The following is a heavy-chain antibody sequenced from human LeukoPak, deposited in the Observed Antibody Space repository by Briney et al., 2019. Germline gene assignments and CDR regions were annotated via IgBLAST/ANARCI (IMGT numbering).Heavy chain of an antibody. V-gene: IGHV4-4*07. CDR1: GASIYSQY. CDR2: KYISGST. D-gene: IGHD2-15*01. J-gene: IGHJ4*02. Sequence: SETLSLTCTVSGASIYSQYWSWIRQPAGKGLEWIGRKYISGSTNYNSSLQRRVTITVEKYKKQFPPKLTSVTAAGTAVYYCAIALNPLPGTYYFDYWGQGTLVTVSS. CDR3: AIALNPLPGTYYFDY.